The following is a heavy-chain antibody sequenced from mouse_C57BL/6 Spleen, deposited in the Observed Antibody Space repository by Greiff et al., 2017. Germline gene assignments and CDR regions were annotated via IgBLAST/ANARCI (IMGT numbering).Heavy chain of an antibody. CDR3: ARHGTTVVAPYYALEY. CDR1: GFTFSDYY. V-gene: IGHV5-12*01. J-gene: IGHJ4*01. D-gene: IGHD1-1*01. Sequence: EVQLMESGGGLVQPGGSLKLSCAASGFTFSDYYMYWVRQTPEKRLEWVAYISNGGGSTYYPDTVKGRFTISIDTAKNTLYLQMSRLKSEDTAMYDCARHGTTVVAPYYALEYWGKGTSVTVSS. CDR2: ISNGGGST.